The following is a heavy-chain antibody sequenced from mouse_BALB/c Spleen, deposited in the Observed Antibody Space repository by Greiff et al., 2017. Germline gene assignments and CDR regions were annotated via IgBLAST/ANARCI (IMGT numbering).Heavy chain of an antibody. Sequence: QVQLQQSGPGLVQPSQSLSITCTASGFSLTSYGVHWVRQTPGKGLEWLGVIWSGGSTDYNAAFISRLSISKDNSKSQVFFKMNSLQANDTAIYYCARNDGYNGYWGQGTTLTVSS. CDR3: ARNDGYNGY. V-gene: IGHV2-2*02. D-gene: IGHD2-3*01. CDR1: GFSLTSYG. CDR2: IWSGGST. J-gene: IGHJ2*01.